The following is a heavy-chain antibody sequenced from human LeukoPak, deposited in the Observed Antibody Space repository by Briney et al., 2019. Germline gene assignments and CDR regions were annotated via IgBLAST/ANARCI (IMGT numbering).Heavy chain of an antibody. V-gene: IGHV3-23*01. CDR1: GFTFSSYA. CDR3: AKPLRGGTPYYYYAMDV. Sequence: PGGSLRLSCAASGFTFSSYAMSWVRQAPGKGLEWVSAISGSGGSTYYADSVKGRFTIPRDNSKNTLYLQMNSLRAEDAAVYYCAKPLRGGTPYYYYAMDVWGQGTTVTVSS. CDR2: ISGSGGST. D-gene: IGHD3-10*01. J-gene: IGHJ6*02.